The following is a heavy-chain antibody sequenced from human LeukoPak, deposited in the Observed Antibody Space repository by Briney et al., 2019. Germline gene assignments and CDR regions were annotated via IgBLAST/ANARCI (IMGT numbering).Heavy chain of an antibody. CDR3: AKDRYARAVAGSYPDY. Sequence: SGGSLRLSCAASGFTFSSYAMSWVRQAPGKGLEWVSAISDSGGSTYYADSVKGRFTISRDNSKNTLYLQMNSLRAEDTAVYYCAKDRYARAVAGSYPDYWGQGTLVTVSS. CDR2: ISDSGGST. J-gene: IGHJ4*02. CDR1: GFTFSSYA. V-gene: IGHV3-23*01. D-gene: IGHD6-19*01.